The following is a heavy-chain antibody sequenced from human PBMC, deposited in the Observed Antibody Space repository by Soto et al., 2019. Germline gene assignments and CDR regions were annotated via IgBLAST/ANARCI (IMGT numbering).Heavy chain of an antibody. CDR3: AREAGGSYFYYYYGMDV. CDR1: GFTFSSYW. CDR2: INSDGSST. Sequence: PGGSLRLSCAASGFTFSSYWMHWVRQAPGKGLVWVSRINSDGSSTSYADSVKGRFTISRDNAKNTLYLQMNSLRAEDTAVYYCAREAGGSYFYYYYGMDVWGQGTTVTVSS. D-gene: IGHD1-26*01. J-gene: IGHJ6*02. V-gene: IGHV3-74*01.